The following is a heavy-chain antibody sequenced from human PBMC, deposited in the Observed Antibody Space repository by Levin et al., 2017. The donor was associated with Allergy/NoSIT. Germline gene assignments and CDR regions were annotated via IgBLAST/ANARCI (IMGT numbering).Heavy chain of an antibody. CDR3: TAPRNGYSYVYGWSSTYDY. CDR1: GFTFSNAW. D-gene: IGHD5-18*01. CDR2: IKSKTDGGTT. Sequence: LSLTCAASGFTFSNAWMNWVRQAPGKGLEWVGRIKSKTDGGTTDYAAPVKGRFTISRDDSKNTLYLQMNSLKTEDTAVYYCTAPRNGYSYVYGWSSTYDYWGQGTLVTVSS. J-gene: IGHJ4*02. V-gene: IGHV3-15*07.